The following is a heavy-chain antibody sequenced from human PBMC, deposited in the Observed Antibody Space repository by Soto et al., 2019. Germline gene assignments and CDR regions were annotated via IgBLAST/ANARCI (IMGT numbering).Heavy chain of an antibody. Sequence: QVHVVQSGAEVKKPGSSVKVTCKAFGGTFNSFGINWVRQAAGQGLEWMGGIIPVFGTTKYAQKFRDRVTLVADGSTITSYMELSSLTSDDTAVYYCAIEVWGRGGYYLDSWGQGTLVTVSS. CDR2: IIPVFGTT. D-gene: IGHD7-27*01. J-gene: IGHJ4*02. CDR1: GGTFNSFG. V-gene: IGHV1-69*01. CDR3: AIEVWGRGGYYLDS.